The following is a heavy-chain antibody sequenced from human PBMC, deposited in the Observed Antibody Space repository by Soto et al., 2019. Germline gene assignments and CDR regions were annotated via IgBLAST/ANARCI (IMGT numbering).Heavy chain of an antibody. CDR3: ARAQGDSSGYFGPLAYYYYGMDV. CDR1: GGSISSYY. V-gene: IGHV4-59*01. Sequence: SETLSLTCTVFGGSISSYYWSWIRQPPGKGLEWIGYIYYSGSTNYNPSLKSRVTISVDTSKNQFSLKLSSVTAADTAVYYCARAQGDSSGYFGPLAYYYYGMDVWGQGTTVTVSS. CDR2: IYYSGST. J-gene: IGHJ6*02. D-gene: IGHD3-22*01.